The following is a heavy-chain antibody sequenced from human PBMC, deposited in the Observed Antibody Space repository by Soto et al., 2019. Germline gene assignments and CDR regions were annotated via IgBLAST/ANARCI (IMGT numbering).Heavy chain of an antibody. CDR1: GYTLTELS. CDR3: ARALIRGFGDPPDY. Sequence: ASVKVSCKVSGYTLTELSMHWVRQAPGKGLEWMGGFDPEDGETIYAQKFQGRVTMTEDTSTDTVYMELSSLRSEDTAVYYCARALIRGFGDPPDYWGQGTLVTVSS. J-gene: IGHJ4*02. CDR2: FDPEDGET. V-gene: IGHV1-24*01. D-gene: IGHD3-10*01.